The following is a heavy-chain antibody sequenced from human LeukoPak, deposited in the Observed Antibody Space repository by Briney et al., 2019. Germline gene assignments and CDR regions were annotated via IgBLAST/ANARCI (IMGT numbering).Heavy chain of an antibody. CDR1: GGSFSGYY. Sequence: PSETLSLTCAVYGGSFSGYYWSWIRQPPGKGLEWIGEINHSGSTNYNPSLKSRVTISVATSKNQFSLKLSSVTAADTAVYYCARGSLYYDYVWGSYRFWYFDYWGQGTLVTVSS. D-gene: IGHD3-16*02. CDR3: ARGSLYYDYVWGSYRFWYFDY. V-gene: IGHV4-34*01. CDR2: INHSGST. J-gene: IGHJ4*02.